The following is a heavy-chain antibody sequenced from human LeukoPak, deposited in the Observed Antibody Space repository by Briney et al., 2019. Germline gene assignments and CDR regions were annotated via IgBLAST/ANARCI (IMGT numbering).Heavy chain of an antibody. Sequence: PGGSLRLSCAASGFTFSSYEMNWVRQAPGKGLEWVSYISSSGSTIYYADSVKGRFTISRDNAKNSLYLQMNSLRAEDTAVYYCARDPLLTGYPYYFDYWGQGTLVTVSS. CDR3: ARDPLLTGYPYYFDY. V-gene: IGHV3-48*03. CDR2: ISSSGSTI. J-gene: IGHJ4*02. D-gene: IGHD3-9*01. CDR1: GFTFSSYE.